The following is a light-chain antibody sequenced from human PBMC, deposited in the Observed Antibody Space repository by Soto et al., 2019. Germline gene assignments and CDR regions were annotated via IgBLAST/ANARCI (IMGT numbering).Light chain of an antibody. CDR3: QHHNSYSQT. J-gene: IGKJ1*01. CDR2: GAS. Sequence: DIQMTQSPPTLSASVGDRVTITCRASQSIRHYLAWYQQMPGKAPKLLIYGASTLQSGVPSRFSGSGSGTEFNLTISSLQPDDFGTYFCQHHNSYSQTFGQGTKLEIK. V-gene: IGKV1-5*01. CDR1: QSIRHY.